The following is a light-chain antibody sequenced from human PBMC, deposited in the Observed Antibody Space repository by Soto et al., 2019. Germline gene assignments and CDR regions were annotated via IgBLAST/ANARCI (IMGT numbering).Light chain of an antibody. Sequence: ELERTQSPATTSVSPGERATLSCRASQSVSSNLAWYQQKPCQAHRLIIYGASTRATGIPARFSGSGSGTEFTLTISSLQSEDLAVYYCQQYKNWPTLTFGGGAKVDIK. V-gene: IGKV3-15*01. CDR2: GAS. CDR1: QSVSSN. CDR3: QQYKNWPTLT. J-gene: IGKJ4*01.